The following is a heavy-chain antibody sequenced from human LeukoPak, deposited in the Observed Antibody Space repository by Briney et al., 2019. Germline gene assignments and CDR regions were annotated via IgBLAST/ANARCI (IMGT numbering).Heavy chain of an antibody. CDR2: IIPIFGTA. CDR3: ARDINSITIFGVVQSAFDI. Sequence: GASVKVSCKASGGTFSSYAISWVRQAPGQGLEWMGGIIPIFGTANYAQKFQGRVTITADESTSTAYMELSSLRSEDTAVYYCARDINSITIFGVVQSAFDIWGQGTMVTVSP. J-gene: IGHJ3*02. V-gene: IGHV1-69*01. CDR1: GGTFSSYA. D-gene: IGHD3-3*01.